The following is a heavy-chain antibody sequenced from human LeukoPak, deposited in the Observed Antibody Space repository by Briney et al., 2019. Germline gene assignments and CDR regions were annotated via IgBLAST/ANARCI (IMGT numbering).Heavy chain of an antibody. CDR1: GGTFSSYA. D-gene: IGHD5-12*01. J-gene: IGHJ3*02. CDR3: ASGDIVATIKVRGFDI. Sequence: SVKVSCKASGGTFSSYAISWVRQAPGQGLEWMGGIIPIFGTANYAQKFQGRVTITTDESTSTAYMELSSLRSEDTAVYYCASGDIVATIKVRGFDIWGQGTMVTVSS. V-gene: IGHV1-69*05. CDR2: IIPIFGTA.